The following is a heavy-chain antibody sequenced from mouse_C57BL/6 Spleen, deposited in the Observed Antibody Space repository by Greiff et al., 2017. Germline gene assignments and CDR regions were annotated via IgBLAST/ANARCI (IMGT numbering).Heavy chain of an antibody. CDR1: GYAFSSSW. V-gene: IGHV1-82*01. J-gene: IGHJ1*03. CDR2: IYPGDGDT. Sequence: QVPLQQSGPGLVQPGASVKISCTASGYAFSSSWMNWVKPRPGKGLEWIGRIYPGDGDTNYNGKFKGKATLTADKSSSTAYMQLSSLTSEDSAVYFCARGGYCDVWGTGTTVTVSS. CDR3: ARGGYCDV.